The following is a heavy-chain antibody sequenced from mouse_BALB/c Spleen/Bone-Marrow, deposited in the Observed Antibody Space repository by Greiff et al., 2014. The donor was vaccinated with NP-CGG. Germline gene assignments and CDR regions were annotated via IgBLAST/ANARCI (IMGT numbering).Heavy chain of an antibody. V-gene: IGHV14-3*02. CDR3: AIYYYGSSGFAY. CDR1: GFNLKDTY. D-gene: IGHD1-1*01. J-gene: IGHJ3*01. CDR2: IDPANGNT. Sequence: VQLKESGAELVKPGASVKLSCTASGFNLKDTYMHWVKQRPEQGLEWIGRIDPANGNTKYDPKFQGKATITADTSSNTAYLQLSSLTSEDTAVYYCAIYYYGSSGFAYWGQGTLVTVSA.